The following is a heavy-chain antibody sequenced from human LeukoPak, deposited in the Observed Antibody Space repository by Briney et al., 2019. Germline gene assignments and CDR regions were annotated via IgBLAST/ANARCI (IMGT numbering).Heavy chain of an antibody. CDR2: IYYSGST. Sequence: TSETLSLTYTVSGGSISSYYWSWIRQPPGKGLEWIGYIYYSGSTNYNPSLKSRVTISVDTSKNQFSLKLSSVTAADTAVYYCARGLLRSFDYWGQGTLVTVSS. CDR3: ARGLLRSFDY. V-gene: IGHV4-59*01. CDR1: GGSISSYY. J-gene: IGHJ4*02. D-gene: IGHD5/OR15-5a*01.